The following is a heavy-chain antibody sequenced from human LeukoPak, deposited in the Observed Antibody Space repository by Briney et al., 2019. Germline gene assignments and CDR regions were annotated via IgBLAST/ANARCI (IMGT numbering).Heavy chain of an antibody. CDR3: ARGHRGYFDY. V-gene: IGHV4-34*01. Sequence: SETLSLTCAVYGGPFSCYYWSWIRQPPGKGLEWIGEINHSGSTNYNPSLKSRVTISVDTSKNQFSLKLSSVTAADTAVYYCARGHRGYFDYWGQGTLVTVSS. CDR2: INHSGST. CDR1: GGPFSCYY. J-gene: IGHJ4*02.